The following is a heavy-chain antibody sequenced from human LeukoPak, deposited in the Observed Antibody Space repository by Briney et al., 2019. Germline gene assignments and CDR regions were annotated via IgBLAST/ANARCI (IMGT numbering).Heavy chain of an antibody. CDR1: GYTFTSYY. J-gene: IGHJ6*03. CDR3: ARXINLWXGELLSSSYMDV. V-gene: IGHV1-46*01. Sequence: AXVKVSCKASGYTFTSYYMHWVRQAPGQGLEWMGVINPSGGSTSYAQNFQGRVTMTRDMSTSTVYMELSSLRSEDTALYYCARXINLWXGELLSSSYMDVWGEGTTVTVSS. D-gene: IGHD3-10*01. CDR2: INPSGGST.